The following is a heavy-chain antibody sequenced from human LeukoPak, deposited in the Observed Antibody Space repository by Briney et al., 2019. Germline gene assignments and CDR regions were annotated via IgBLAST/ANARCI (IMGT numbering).Heavy chain of an antibody. J-gene: IGHJ4*02. V-gene: IGHV3-23*01. CDR2: ISGSGGST. D-gene: IGHD1-26*01. CDR1: GFTFSSYA. Sequence: GGSLRLSCAASGFTFSSYAMSWVRQAPGKGLEWVSAISGSGGSTYYADSVKGRFTISRDNSKNTLYLQMNSLRAEDSALCYCAKVVGVYYFDYWGQGTLVTVSS. CDR3: AKVVGVYYFDY.